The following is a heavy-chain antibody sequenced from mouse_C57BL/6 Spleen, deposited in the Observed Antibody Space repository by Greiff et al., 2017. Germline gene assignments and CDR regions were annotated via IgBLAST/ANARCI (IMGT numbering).Heavy chain of an antibody. Sequence: QVQLQQPGAELVMPGASVKLSCKASGYTFTSYWMHWVKQRPGQGLEWIGEIDPSDSYTNYNQKFKGKSTLTVDKSSSTAYMQLSSLTSEDSAVYYCAQLSGTGGYFDYWGQGTTLTVSS. D-gene: IGHD4-1*01. CDR1: GYTFTSYW. CDR2: IDPSDSYT. J-gene: IGHJ2*01. CDR3: AQLSGTGGYFDY. V-gene: IGHV1-69*01.